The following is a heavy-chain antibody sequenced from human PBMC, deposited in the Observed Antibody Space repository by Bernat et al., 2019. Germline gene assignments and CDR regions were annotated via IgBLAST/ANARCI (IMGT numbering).Heavy chain of an antibody. CDR1: GFIFTAYD. Sequence: EVQLVESGGGLVQPGGSLRLSCAASGFIFTAYDMHWVRQAPGKGLVWVSFITSDGSDTTYADSVKGRFTLSRDNANNTLYLQMNSLRAEDTAVYYCARDRGGMGDYWGQGTLVTVSS. CDR2: ITSDGSDT. V-gene: IGHV3-74*01. D-gene: IGHD3-10*01. CDR3: ARDRGGMGDY. J-gene: IGHJ4*02.